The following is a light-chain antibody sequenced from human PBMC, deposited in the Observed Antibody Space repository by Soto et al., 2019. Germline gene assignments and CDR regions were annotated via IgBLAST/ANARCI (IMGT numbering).Light chain of an antibody. V-gene: IGLV2-23*01. Sequence: QSALAQPASVSGSPGQSITISCTGTSSDVGAYNSVSWYQQHPHRAPQVIIYKGTQRPSGGSNRFSGSTSGNAASLTISALQADDEADYFCCSYAPESTYVFGTGTKVTVL. J-gene: IGLJ1*01. CDR1: SSDVGAYNS. CDR2: KGT. CDR3: CSYAPESTYV.